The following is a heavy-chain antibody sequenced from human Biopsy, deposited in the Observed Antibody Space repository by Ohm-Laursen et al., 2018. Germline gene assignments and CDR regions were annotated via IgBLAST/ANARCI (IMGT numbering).Heavy chain of an antibody. D-gene: IGHD5-24*01. V-gene: IGHV3-66*01. CDR1: GFTVYNNY. CDR3: ARGPSGVAKIG. CDR2: IYSGGDT. Sequence: SLRLSCAASGFTVYNNYMTWVRQAPGKGLEWVSLIYSGGDTRYADSAKGRFTISRASSKNTLYLQMNSLRVEDTAVYYCARGPSGVAKIGRGQGTLVTVSS. J-gene: IGHJ4*02.